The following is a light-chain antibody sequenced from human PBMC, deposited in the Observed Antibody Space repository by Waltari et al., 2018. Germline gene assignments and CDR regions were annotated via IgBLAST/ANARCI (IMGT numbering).Light chain of an antibody. V-gene: IGKV1-33*01. J-gene: IGKJ4*01. Sequence: DIQMTQSPSSLSASAGDRVTITCQASQAITSYLNWYRQKPGKAPQLLIYDASNLETGVPSRFSGSGSGTDFTFTISSLQPEDVATYYCQQYDNLPGTFGGGTKVEIK. CDR3: QQYDNLPGT. CDR1: QAITSY. CDR2: DAS.